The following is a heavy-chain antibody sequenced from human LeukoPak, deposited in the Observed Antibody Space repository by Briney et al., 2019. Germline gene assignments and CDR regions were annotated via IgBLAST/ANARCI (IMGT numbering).Heavy chain of an antibody. V-gene: IGHV3-23*01. CDR3: AGNRDYYYYYYMDV. Sequence: PGGSLRLSCAPSGFTFSSYAMSWVRQAPGKGLEWVSPISGSGGSTYYADSVKGRFTLSRDNSKNTLYLQMNSLRAEDTVVYYCAGNRDYYYYYYMDVWGKGTTVTVSS. D-gene: IGHD4-23*01. CDR2: ISGSGGST. J-gene: IGHJ6*03. CDR1: GFTFSSYA.